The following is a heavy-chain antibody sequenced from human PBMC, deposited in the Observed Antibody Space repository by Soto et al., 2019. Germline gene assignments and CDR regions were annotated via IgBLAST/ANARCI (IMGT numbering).Heavy chain of an antibody. D-gene: IGHD3-10*01. CDR2: ITSRSNHI. Sequence: EVQLVESGGGLVKPGWSLRLSCAASGFTLTRYTMNWVRQSSGKGLEWVSSITSRSNHIYYADSVKGRFTISRDNAGNALYLQMNSLRAEDSAVYYCVRERGLSSFYGMDVWGQGPTVTVSS. V-gene: IGHV3-21*02. CDR3: VRERGLSSFYGMDV. CDR1: GFTLTRYT. J-gene: IGHJ6*02.